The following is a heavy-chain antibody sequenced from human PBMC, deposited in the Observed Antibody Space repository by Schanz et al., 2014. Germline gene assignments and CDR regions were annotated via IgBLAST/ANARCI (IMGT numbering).Heavy chain of an antibody. CDR2: ISASGGDT. Sequence: VQLLESGGGLVQPGGSLRLSCAASEFTFSTDAMSWVRQAPGKGLEWLSVISASGGDTYYADSVKGRFTISRDNSKNTVYIQMNSLRAEDTAVYYCARGGPAYYFDDWGQGTLVTVSS. CDR3: ARGGPAYYFDD. CDR1: EFTFSTDA. J-gene: IGHJ4*02. V-gene: IGHV3-23*01.